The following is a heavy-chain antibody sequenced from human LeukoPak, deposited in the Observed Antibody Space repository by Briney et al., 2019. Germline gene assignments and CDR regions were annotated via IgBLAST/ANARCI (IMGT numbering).Heavy chain of an antibody. CDR3: AREAWDGEHFDY. V-gene: IGHV4-38-2*02. CDR2: IHHSGGT. J-gene: IGHJ4*02. D-gene: IGHD4-17*01. CDR1: GYSISSGYY. Sequence: SETLSLTCTVSGYSISSGYYWGWIRQPPGKGLEWIGSIHHSGGTYYNPPLKSRVTISVDTSKNQFSLNLGSVTAADTAMYYCAREAWDGEHFDYWGQGTLVTVSS.